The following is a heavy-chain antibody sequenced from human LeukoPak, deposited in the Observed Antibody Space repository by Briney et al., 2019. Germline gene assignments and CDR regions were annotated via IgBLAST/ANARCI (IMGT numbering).Heavy chain of an antibody. Sequence: TGGSLRLSCAASGFTFDDYAMHWVRQAPGKGLEWVSCISWNSRNIGHADSVKGRFTISRDNAKHSLYLQMKSLRAEDTALYYCARDIEPQFESYFDYWGQGTLVTVSS. V-gene: IGHV3-9*01. CDR3: ARDIEPQFESYFDY. CDR2: ISWNSRNI. CDR1: GFTFDDYA. J-gene: IGHJ4*02.